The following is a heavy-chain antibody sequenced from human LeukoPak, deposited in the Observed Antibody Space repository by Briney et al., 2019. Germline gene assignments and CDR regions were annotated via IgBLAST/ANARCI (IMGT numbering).Heavy chain of an antibody. V-gene: IGHV4-4*07. CDR2: IYTGGST. CDR3: ARDRVDFAEWNWFDP. CDR1: GGSISSYY. D-gene: IGHD2-15*01. J-gene: IGHJ5*02. Sequence: SETLSLTCTVSGGSISSYYWSWIRQPAGKGLEWIGRIYTGGSTTYNPSLKSRVTISVDKSKNQFSLNLTSVTAADTAVYYCARDRVDFAEWNWFDPWGQGTLVTVSS.